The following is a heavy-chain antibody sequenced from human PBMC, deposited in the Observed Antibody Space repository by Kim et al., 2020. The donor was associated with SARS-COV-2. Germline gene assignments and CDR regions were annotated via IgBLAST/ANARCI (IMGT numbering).Heavy chain of an antibody. CDR1: GFTFSSYA. Sequence: GGSLRLSCAASGFTFSSYAMSWVRQAPGKGLEWVSAISGSGGSTYYAYSVKGRFTISRDNSKNTLYLQMNSLRAEDTAVYYCAKGPYGGILEWLPHLDYWGQGTLVTVSS. J-gene: IGHJ4*02. D-gene: IGHD3-3*01. V-gene: IGHV3-23*01. CDR2: ISGSGGST. CDR3: AKGPYGGILEWLPHLDY.